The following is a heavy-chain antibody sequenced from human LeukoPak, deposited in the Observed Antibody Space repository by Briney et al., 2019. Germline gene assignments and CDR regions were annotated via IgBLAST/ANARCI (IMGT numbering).Heavy chain of an antibody. CDR3: ARNYDFWSGYLDY. CDR1: GGSFSGYY. J-gene: IGHJ4*02. V-gene: IGHV4-34*01. Sequence: SETLSLTCAVYGGSFSGYYWSWIRQPPGKGLEWIGEINHRRSTNYNPSLKSRVTISVDTSKNQFSLKLTSVTAADTAVYYCARNYDFWSGYLDYWGQGTLVTVSS. D-gene: IGHD3-3*01. CDR2: INHRRST.